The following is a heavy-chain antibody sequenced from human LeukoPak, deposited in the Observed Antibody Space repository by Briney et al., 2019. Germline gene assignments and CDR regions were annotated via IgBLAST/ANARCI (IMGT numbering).Heavy chain of an antibody. CDR2: INPNSGGT. CDR3: ARGNVVVAAVDY. CDR1: GYTFTSYY. J-gene: IGHJ4*02. Sequence: ASVKVSCKASGYTFTSYYMHWVRQAPGQGLEWMGWINPNSGGTNYAQKFQGRVTMTRDTSISTAYMELSRLRSDDTAVYYCARGNVVVAAVDYWGQGTLVTVSS. D-gene: IGHD2-15*01. V-gene: IGHV1-2*02.